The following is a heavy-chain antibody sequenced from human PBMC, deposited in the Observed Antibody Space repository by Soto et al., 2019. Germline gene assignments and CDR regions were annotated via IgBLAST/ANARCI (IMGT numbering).Heavy chain of an antibody. CDR1: GFTFDDYA. CDR3: AKGDGGSWYVGAFDI. Sequence: EVQLVESGGGLVQPGRSLRLSCAASGFTFDDYAMHWVRQAPGKGLEWVSGISWNSGSIGYADSVKGRFTISRDNAKNSLYLQMNSPRAEDTALYYCAKGDGGSWYVGAFDIWGQGTMVTVSS. J-gene: IGHJ3*02. V-gene: IGHV3-9*01. CDR2: ISWNSGSI. D-gene: IGHD6-13*01.